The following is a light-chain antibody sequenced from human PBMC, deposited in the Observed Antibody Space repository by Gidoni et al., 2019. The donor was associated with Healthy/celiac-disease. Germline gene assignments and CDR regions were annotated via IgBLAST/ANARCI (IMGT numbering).Light chain of an antibody. CDR3: SSDTSSSSYV. Sequence: QSALTQPASVSGSPGQSITISCTGTSSDVGGYNYVSWYQQHPGKAPKLMIYEVSKRPSGVSNCFAGSKAGNTASLTISGLQAEDEADYYCSSDTSSSSYVFGTGTKVTVL. CDR1: SSDVGGYNY. CDR2: EVS. J-gene: IGLJ1*01. V-gene: IGLV2-14*01.